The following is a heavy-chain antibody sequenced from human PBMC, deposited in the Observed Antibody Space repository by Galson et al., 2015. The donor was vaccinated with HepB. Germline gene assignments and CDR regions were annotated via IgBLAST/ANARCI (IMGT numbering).Heavy chain of an antibody. J-gene: IGHJ4*02. V-gene: IGHV3-64D*06. D-gene: IGHD2/OR15-2a*01. CDR1: GFTFSTYS. Sequence: SLRLSCAASGFTFSTYSMNWVRQAPGKGLEYVSAISSNGGSTYYADSVKGRFTISRDNSKNTLFLQMSSLRAEDTAVYYCVKGIWASPQGRLDYWGQGTLVTVSS. CDR2: ISSNGGST. CDR3: VKGIWASPQGRLDY.